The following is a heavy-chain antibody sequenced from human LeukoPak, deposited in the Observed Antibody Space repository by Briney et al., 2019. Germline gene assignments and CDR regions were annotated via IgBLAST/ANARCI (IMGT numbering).Heavy chain of an antibody. D-gene: IGHD6-19*01. CDR3: ARPDPRSSGWYSTFDY. Sequence: SETLSLTCTVSGGSISSSYYWGWIRQPPGKGLEWIGSIYYSGSTYYNPSLKSRVTISVDTSKNQFSLKLSSVTAADTAVYYCARPDPRSSGWYSTFDYWGQGTLVTVSS. J-gene: IGHJ4*02. CDR1: GGSISSSYY. V-gene: IGHV4-39*01. CDR2: IYYSGST.